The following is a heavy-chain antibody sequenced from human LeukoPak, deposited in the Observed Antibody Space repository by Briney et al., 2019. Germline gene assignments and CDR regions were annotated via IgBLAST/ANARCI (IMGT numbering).Heavy chain of an antibody. CDR3: AKADYGGR. V-gene: IGHV3-30*04. Sequence: GGSLRLSCSASGFTFAAYAMSWFRQTPGKGLEWVAIISYDGSNEYYADSVKGRFTISRDNSKNTLYLQMNSLRAEDTAVYYCAKADYGGRWGQGTLVTVSS. CDR2: ISYDGSNE. J-gene: IGHJ4*02. CDR1: GFTFAAYA. D-gene: IGHD4-23*01.